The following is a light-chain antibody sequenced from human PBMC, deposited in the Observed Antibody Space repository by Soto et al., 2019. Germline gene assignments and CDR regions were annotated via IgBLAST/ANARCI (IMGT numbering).Light chain of an antibody. V-gene: IGKV3-15*01. CDR2: GAS. CDR3: QQYDSWNT. J-gene: IGKJ5*01. CDR1: QSVSSN. Sequence: ELVMTQSPATLAGSPEQRSTLSCRATQSVSSNLAWYQQKPGQAPRLLIYGASTRATGIPARFSGSGSGTEFTLTISSLQSEDFAVYYSQQYDSWNTFGKGTRLEIK.